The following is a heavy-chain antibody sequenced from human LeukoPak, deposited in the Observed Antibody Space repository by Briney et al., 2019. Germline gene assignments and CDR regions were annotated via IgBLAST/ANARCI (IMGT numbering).Heavy chain of an antibody. CDR1: SGSISSYY. Sequence: SETLSLTCTVSSGSISSYYWSWIRQPPGKGLEWIGYIYYSGSTNYNPSLKSRVTMSVDTSKNQFSLKLSSVTAADTAVYYCARGGFDYWGQGTLVTVSS. CDR2: IYYSGST. V-gene: IGHV4-59*12. J-gene: IGHJ4*02. CDR3: ARGGFDY.